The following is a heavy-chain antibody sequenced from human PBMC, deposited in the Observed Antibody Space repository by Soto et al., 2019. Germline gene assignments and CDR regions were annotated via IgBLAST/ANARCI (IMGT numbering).Heavy chain of an antibody. CDR1: GFTFTDYW. CDR3: ASAMVGATRRAWRGLDF. Sequence: EVKLVEAGGGLVQPGGSLRLSCEASGFTFTDYWIHWVRQVPGKGLVWVSRIHSEGSSTSYAESVKGRFTISRDNTKNTVSLQMNSLTIDDTGVYYGASAMVGATRRAWRGLDFWGQGTTVIVSS. J-gene: IGHJ6*02. CDR2: IHSEGSST. D-gene: IGHD2-15*01. V-gene: IGHV3-74*01.